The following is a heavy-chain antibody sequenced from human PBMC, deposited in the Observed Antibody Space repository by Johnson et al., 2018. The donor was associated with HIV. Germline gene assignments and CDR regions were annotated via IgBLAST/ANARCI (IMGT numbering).Heavy chain of an antibody. CDR3: AKVWQQLAHDAFDI. V-gene: IGHV3-9*01. CDR1: GFTFDDYA. CDR2: ISWNSGSI. D-gene: IGHD6-13*01. Sequence: LVESGGTLVKPGGSLSLSCAASGFTFDDYAMHWVRQAPGKGLEWVSGISWNSGSIGYADSVKGRFTFSRDNAKNSLYLQMNSLRAEDTALYYCAKVWQQLAHDAFDIWGQGTMVTVSS. J-gene: IGHJ3*02.